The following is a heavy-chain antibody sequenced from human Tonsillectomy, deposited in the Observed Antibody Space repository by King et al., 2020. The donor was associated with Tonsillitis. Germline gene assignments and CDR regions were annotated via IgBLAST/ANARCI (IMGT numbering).Heavy chain of an antibody. J-gene: IGHJ3*01. CDR3: ARDYRGPGPYYFEGKNFDASYV. D-gene: IGHD3-22*01. CDR2: VYTNENT. CDR1: GDSISSYF. V-gene: IGHV4-4*07. Sequence: VQLQESGPGLVKPSETLSLTCTVYGDSISSYFWSWIRQSAGKGLEWIGRVYTNENTNYNPSLKSRVTLSVDTSKNQLSLMLTSVTAADTAVYFCARDYRGPGPYYFEGKNFDASYVWGQGTMVTVSS.